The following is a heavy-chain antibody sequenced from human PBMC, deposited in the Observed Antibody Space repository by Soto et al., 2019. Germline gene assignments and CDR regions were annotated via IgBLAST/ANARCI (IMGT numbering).Heavy chain of an antibody. CDR2: IYTGGST. Sequence: SETLSLTCTVSGGSISSYYWSWIRQPAGKGLEWIGRIYTGGSTNYSPSLKSRVTVSVDTSKNQFSLRLTSVTAADTAVYYCARASVGPPGGGSWTMPFDIWGRGTLVTVSS. V-gene: IGHV4-4*07. D-gene: IGHD2-15*01. CDR3: ARASVGPPGGGSWTMPFDI. J-gene: IGHJ4*02. CDR1: GGSISSYY.